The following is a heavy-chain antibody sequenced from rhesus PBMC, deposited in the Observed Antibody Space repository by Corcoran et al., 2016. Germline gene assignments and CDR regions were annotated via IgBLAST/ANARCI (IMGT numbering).Heavy chain of an antibody. J-gene: IGHJ4*01. CDR2: ITYSWST. CDR1: GYSISSGYY. V-gene: IGHV4-122*02. Sequence: QVQLQESGPGLVKPSETLTLTCAVFGYSISSGYYWSWIRQPPGKGLEWIGYITYSWSTSYDPSLKNRVTISRDTSQHQFSLELSSVTTADTAVYYCARERNYYGSGYYLDYWGQGVLVTVSS. D-gene: IGHD3-28*01. CDR3: ARERNYYGSGYYLDY.